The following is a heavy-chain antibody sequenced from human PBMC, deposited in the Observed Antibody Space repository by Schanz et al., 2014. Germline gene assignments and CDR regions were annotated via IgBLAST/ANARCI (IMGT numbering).Heavy chain of an antibody. D-gene: IGHD2-21*01. CDR2: IWSDGSGK. Sequence: VQLVESGGGLVQPGGSLRLSCAASGFSFNSYAMTGVGQAPGKGLECVADIWSDGSGKYYAGSVKGRFAISRDSPKITLYLQMNSLRAEDTAVYYGARDLEGYDGGGGGSNPWGQGTLVTVSS. V-gene: IGHV3-33*08. J-gene: IGHJ5*02. CDR3: ARDLEGYDGGGGGSNP. CDR1: GFSFNSYA.